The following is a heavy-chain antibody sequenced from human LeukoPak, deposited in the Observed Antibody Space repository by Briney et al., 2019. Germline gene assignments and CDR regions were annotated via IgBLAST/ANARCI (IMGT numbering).Heavy chain of an antibody. V-gene: IGHV3-23*01. J-gene: IGHJ4*02. CDR1: GFTFSSYA. CDR2: ISGSGGST. D-gene: IGHD3-22*01. CDR3: ATGSGYYWADY. Sequence: GGSLRLPCAASGFTFSSYAMSWVRQAPGKGLEWVSAISGSGGSTYYADSVKGRFTISRDNSKNTLYLQMNSLRAEDTAVYYCATGSGYYWADYWGQGTLVTVSS.